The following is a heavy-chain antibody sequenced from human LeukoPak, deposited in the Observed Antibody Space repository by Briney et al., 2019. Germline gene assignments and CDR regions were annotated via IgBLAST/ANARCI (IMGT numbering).Heavy chain of an antibody. J-gene: IGHJ4*02. Sequence: PSETLSLTCTVSGGSISSGSYYWGWIRQPPGKGLEWIGSIYYSGSTYYNPSLKSRVTISVDTSKNQFSLKLSSVTAADTAVYYCARWGYSHGYFDYWGQGTLVTVSS. D-gene: IGHD1-26*01. V-gene: IGHV4-39*01. CDR3: ARWGYSHGYFDY. CDR2: IYYSGST. CDR1: GGSISSGSYY.